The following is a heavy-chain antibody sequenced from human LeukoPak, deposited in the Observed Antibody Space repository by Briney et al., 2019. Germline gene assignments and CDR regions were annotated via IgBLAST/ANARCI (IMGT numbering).Heavy chain of an antibody. J-gene: IGHJ2*01. V-gene: IGHV1-2*02. D-gene: IGHD6-19*01. CDR2: ISPNSGGT. CDR3: ARDPKIAVAGGERYFDL. Sequence: GASVRVSCKPSGYTFSGFYIHWVRQAPGQGLEWMGWISPNSGGTNYAQKFQGRVTMTRDTSISTAYMELSRLRSDDTAVYYCARDPKIAVAGGERYFDLWGRGTLVTVSS. CDR1: GYTFSGFY.